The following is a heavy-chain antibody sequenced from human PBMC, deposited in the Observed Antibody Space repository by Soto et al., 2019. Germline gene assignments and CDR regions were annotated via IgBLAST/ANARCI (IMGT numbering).Heavy chain of an antibody. V-gene: IGHV1-18*04. J-gene: IGHJ6*02. CDR2: ISAYNGNT. D-gene: IGHD5-12*01. CDR1: GYTFTSYG. Sequence: ASVKVSCKASGYTFTSYGISWVRQAPGQGLEWMGWISAYNGNTNYAQKLQGRVTMTTDTSTSTAYMELRSLRSDDTAVYYCARTNSGYDSVPYYYYGMDVWGQGTTVTISS. CDR3: ARTNSGYDSVPYYYYGMDV.